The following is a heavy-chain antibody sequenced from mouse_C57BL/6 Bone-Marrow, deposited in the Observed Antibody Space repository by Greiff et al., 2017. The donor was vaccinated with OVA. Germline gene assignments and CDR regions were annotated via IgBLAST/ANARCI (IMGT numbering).Heavy chain of an antibody. Sequence: QVQLQQPGAELVKPGASVKMSCKASGYTFTSYWITWVKQRPGQGLEWIGDIYPGSGSTNYNEKFKSKATLTVDTSSSTAYMQLSSLTSEDSAVYYCVYYDYSHWYFDVWGTGTTVTVSS. CDR1: GYTFTSYW. CDR2: IYPGSGST. CDR3: VYYDYSHWYFDV. D-gene: IGHD2-4*01. V-gene: IGHV1-55*01. J-gene: IGHJ1*03.